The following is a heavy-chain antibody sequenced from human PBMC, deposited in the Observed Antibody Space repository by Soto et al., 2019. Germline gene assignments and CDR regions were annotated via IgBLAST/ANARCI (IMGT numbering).Heavy chain of an antibody. V-gene: IGHV4-59*01. D-gene: IGHD4-17*01. CDR2: IYYSGST. CDR1: GGSIISYY. CDR3: ARAYGDYVFDY. J-gene: IGHJ4*02. Sequence: QVQLQESGPGLVKPSETLSLTCTVSGGSIISYYWSWIRQPPGKGLEWIGYIYYSGSTNYNPSLKSRVTISVDTSKNQFSLKLSSVTAADTAVYYCARAYGDYVFDYWCQGTLVTVSS.